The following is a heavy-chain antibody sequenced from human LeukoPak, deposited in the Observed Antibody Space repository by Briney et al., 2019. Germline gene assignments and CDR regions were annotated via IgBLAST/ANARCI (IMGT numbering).Heavy chain of an antibody. D-gene: IGHD2-2*01. Sequence: QSGGSLRLSCAASGFTFSNYWMYWVRQVPGEGLVWVSRISSEGSVTNYADSVKGRFTISRDNSKNTLYLQMNSLRAEDTAVYYCARAGVCSSNSCYVYPLGGYWGQGTLVTVSS. CDR2: ISSEGSVT. CDR3: ARAGVCSSNSCYVYPLGGY. CDR1: GFTFSNYW. J-gene: IGHJ4*02. V-gene: IGHV3-74*01.